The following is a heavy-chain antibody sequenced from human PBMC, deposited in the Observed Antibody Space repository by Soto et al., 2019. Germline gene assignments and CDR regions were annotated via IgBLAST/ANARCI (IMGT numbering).Heavy chain of an antibody. V-gene: IGHV4-39*01. J-gene: IGHJ5*02. CDR1: GGSISDDTYY. CDR3: ARLHCHSPNCAPLDP. Sequence: QLQLQESGPGLVKPSETLSLTCTVSGGSISDDTYYWGWIRQPPGKGLEWIGSMYYSGTSSYNPSPKCRVSFSVDTPKMPLSLRLTSVPAADTAFYYCARLHCHSPNCAPLDPWGQGTLVPVSS. D-gene: IGHD1-1*01. CDR2: MYYSGTS.